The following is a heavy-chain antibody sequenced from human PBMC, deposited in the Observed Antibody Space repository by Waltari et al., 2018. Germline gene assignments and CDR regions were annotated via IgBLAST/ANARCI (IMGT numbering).Heavy chain of an antibody. D-gene: IGHD6-19*01. V-gene: IGHV4-59*01. CDR3: ARLYSSGWYSVWYFDL. J-gene: IGHJ2*01. Sequence: QVQLQESGPGLVKPSETLSLTCTVSGGSISSYYWSWIRQPPGKGLEWIGYIYYSGSTNYNPSLKSRVTISVDTSKNQFSLKLSSVTAADTAVYYCARLYSSGWYSVWYFDLWGRGTLVTVSS. CDR2: IYYSGST. CDR1: GGSISSYY.